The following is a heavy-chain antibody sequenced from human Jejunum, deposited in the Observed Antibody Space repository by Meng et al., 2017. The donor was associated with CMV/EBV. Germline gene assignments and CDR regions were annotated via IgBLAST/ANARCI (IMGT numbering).Heavy chain of an antibody. CDR1: GFTFSSYW. Sequence: EGQLVESGGGLVQPGGSLRLSCAASGFTFSSYWMHWVRQAPGKGLVWVSRINASGGSTSHAASVKGRFTISRDNSQSTLYLQMDSLRAEDTAVYYCARGWGSYYFDYWGQGTLVTVSS. CDR2: INASGGST. D-gene: IGHD3-16*01. V-gene: IGHV3-74*01. CDR3: ARGWGSYYFDY. J-gene: IGHJ4*02.